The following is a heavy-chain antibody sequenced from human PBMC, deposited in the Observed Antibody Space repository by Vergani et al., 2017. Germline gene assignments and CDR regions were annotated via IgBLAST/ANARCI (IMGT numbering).Heavy chain of an antibody. Sequence: QVQLVQSGAEVKKPGASVKVSCKASGYTFTSYYMHWVRQAPGQGLEWMGIINPSGGSTSYAQKFQGRVTMTRDTSTSTVYMELSSLRSEDTAVYYCARASGIVVMVADSNGFDPWGQGTLVTVSS. V-gene: IGHV1-46*01. CDR2: INPSGGST. CDR1: GYTFTSYY. CDR3: ARASGIVVMVADSNGFDP. D-gene: IGHD2-15*01. J-gene: IGHJ5*02.